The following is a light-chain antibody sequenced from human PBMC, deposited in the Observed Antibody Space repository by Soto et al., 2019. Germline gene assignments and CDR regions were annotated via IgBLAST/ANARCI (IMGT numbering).Light chain of an antibody. Sequence: DIQMTQSRSSLSASVGDRVTITCRASQSIGKHLNWYQQKPGKAPKFLIYAASSLQSGVPSRFSGSGSGTDFTLTVNSLQPEDFAIHYCQQSYSSPITFGQATRLEIK. CDR2: AAS. V-gene: IGKV1-39*01. J-gene: IGKJ5*01. CDR3: QQSYSSPIT. CDR1: QSIGKH.